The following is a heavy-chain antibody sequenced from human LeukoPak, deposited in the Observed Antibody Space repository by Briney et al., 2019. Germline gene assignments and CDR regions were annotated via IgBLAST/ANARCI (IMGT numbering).Heavy chain of an antibody. J-gene: IGHJ5*02. CDR3: ASLGHDYSNRWFDP. Sequence: GGSLRLSCAASGFTFRNYVIHWVRQAPGKGLEWVAVTSSDLNVKLYADSVKGRFTISRDNAKNTLYLQMNSLRAEDTAVYYCASLGHDYSNRWFDPWGQGTLVTVSS. D-gene: IGHD4-11*01. CDR2: TSSDLNVK. V-gene: IGHV3-30-3*01. CDR1: GFTFRNYV.